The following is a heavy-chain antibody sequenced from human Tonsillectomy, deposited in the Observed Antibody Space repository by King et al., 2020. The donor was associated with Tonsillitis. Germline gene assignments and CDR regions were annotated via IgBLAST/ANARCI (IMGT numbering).Heavy chain of an antibody. CDR2: ISRSSSYI. CDR1: GFTFSSYS. CDR3: ARGRGFDAFDI. D-gene: IGHD3-16*01. Sequence: VQLVESGGGLVKPGGSLRLSCAASGFTFSSYSMNWVRQAPGKGLEWVSSISRSSSYIYYADSVKGRFTISRDNAKNSLYLQMNSLRAEDTAVYYCARGRGFDAFDIWGQGTMVTVSS. V-gene: IGHV3-21*01. J-gene: IGHJ3*02.